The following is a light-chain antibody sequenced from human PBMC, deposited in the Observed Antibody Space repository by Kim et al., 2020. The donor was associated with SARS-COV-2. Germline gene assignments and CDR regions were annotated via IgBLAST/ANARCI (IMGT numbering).Light chain of an antibody. J-gene: IGLJ2*01. V-gene: IGLV3-19*01. CDR2: GKN. Sequence: SSELTQDPAVSVALGQTVRITCQGDSLRSDYASCYQQKPGQAPVLVIYGKNNRPSGIPDRFSGSSSGNTASLTITGAQAEDEADYYCNSRDSSGNHVVFG. CDR3: NSRDSSGNHVV. CDR1: SLRSDY.